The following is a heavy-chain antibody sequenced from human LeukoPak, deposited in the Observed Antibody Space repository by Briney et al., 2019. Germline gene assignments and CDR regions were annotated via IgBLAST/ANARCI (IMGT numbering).Heavy chain of an antibody. J-gene: IGHJ4*02. CDR1: GFTFSSYA. D-gene: IGHD1-26*01. V-gene: IGHV3-23*01. CDR3: AKGGESYRAGLDD. CDR2: ISGSGGRT. Sequence: PGGSLSLPCAASGFTFSSYAMSWVRQAPGKGLEWVSAISGSGGRTYHADSVKGRFTISRDNSKNTLYLQMNSLRAEDTAVYYCAKGGESYRAGLDDWGQGPLVTVSS.